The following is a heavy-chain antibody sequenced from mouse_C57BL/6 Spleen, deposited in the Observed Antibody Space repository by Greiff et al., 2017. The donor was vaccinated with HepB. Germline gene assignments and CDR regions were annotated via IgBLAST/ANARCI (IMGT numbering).Heavy chain of an antibody. D-gene: IGHD3-2*02. CDR1: GFSLTSYG. CDR2: IWRGGST. Sequence: VKLQESGPGLVQPSQSLSITCTVSGFSLTSYGVHWVRQSPGKGLEWLGVIWRGGSTDYNAAFMSRLSITKDNSKSQVFFKMNSLQADDTAIYYCAKHLTAQARAMDYWGQGTSVTVSS. CDR3: AKHLTAQARAMDY. J-gene: IGHJ4*01. V-gene: IGHV2-5*01.